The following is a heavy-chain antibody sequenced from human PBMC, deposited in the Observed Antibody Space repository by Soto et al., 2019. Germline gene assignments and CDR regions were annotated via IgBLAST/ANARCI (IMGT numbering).Heavy chain of an antibody. CDR1: GFTFSLYS. V-gene: IGHV3-48*02. J-gene: IGHJ6*01. CDR3: ARAVTWGLDV. CDR2: ISRSSTGI. Sequence: EVQLVESGGGLVQPGGSLRLSCAASGFTFSLYSMSWVRQAPGKGLEWVSYISRSSTGIHYADSVKGRFTISRDDGTNSMQLQMNSLRDGDTAVYYCARAVTWGLDVWGQGTTVSISS. D-gene: IGHD3-10*01.